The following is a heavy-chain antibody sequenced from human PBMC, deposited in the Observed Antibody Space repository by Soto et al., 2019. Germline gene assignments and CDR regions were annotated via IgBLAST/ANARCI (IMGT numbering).Heavy chain of an antibody. V-gene: IGHV3-33*01. D-gene: IGHD3-10*01. J-gene: IGHJ6*02. CDR1: GFTFSSYG. CDR3: ARDHGVYYGEMYYYYGMDV. CDR2: IWYDGSNK. Sequence: SLRLSCAASGFTFSSYGMHWVRQAPGKGLEWVAVIWYDGSNKYYADSVKGRFTISRDNSKNTLYLQMNSLRAEDTAVYYCARDHGVYYGEMYYYYGMDVWGQGTTVTVSS.